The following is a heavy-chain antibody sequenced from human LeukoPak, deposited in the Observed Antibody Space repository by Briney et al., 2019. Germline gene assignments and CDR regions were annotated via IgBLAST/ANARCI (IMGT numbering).Heavy chain of an antibody. CDR3: ASHSSGGAFDI. CDR2: MNPNSGGP. V-gene: IGHV1-2*06. D-gene: IGHD6-25*01. Sequence: ASVKVSCKASGYTFTCYYMYWVRQAPGQGIEWMGRMNPNSGGPNYSQNFQGRVTMPSDTSISTAYMELSRLRSDDTAVYYCASHSSGGAFDIWGQGTMVTVSS. CDR1: GYTFTCYY. J-gene: IGHJ3*02.